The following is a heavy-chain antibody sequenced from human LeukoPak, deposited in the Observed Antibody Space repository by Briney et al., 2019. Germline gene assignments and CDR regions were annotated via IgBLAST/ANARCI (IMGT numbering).Heavy chain of an antibody. Sequence: ASVNVSCKASGYTFTGYYMHWVRQAPGQGLEWMGWINPNSGGTNYAQKFQGRVTMTRDTSISTAYMELSRLRSDDTAVYYCASTGNVLRYFDWLLSPLDYWGQGTLVTVSS. V-gene: IGHV1-2*02. J-gene: IGHJ4*02. CDR3: ASTGNVLRYFDWLLSPLDY. D-gene: IGHD3-9*01. CDR1: GYTFTGYY. CDR2: INPNSGGT.